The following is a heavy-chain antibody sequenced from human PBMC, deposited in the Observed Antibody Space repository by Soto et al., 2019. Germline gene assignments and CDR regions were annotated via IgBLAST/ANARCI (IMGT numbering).Heavy chain of an antibody. J-gene: IGHJ4*02. Sequence: QVQLVESGGGVVQPGRSLRLSCAASGFTFSSYAMHWVRQAPGKGLEWVAVISYDGSNKYYADSVKGRFTISRDNSKNTLYLQMNSLRAEDTAVYYCARDWYGRIDYWGQGTLVTVSS. D-gene: IGHD4-17*01. CDR1: GFTFSSYA. CDR3: ARDWYGRIDY. CDR2: ISYDGSNK. V-gene: IGHV3-30-3*01.